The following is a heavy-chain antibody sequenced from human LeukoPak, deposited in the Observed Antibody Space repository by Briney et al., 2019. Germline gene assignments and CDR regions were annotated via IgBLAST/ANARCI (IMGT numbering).Heavy chain of an antibody. CDR3: ARGGCGSATCKYGLDV. CDR1: GYTFTNFW. Sequence: GESLKISCKGSGYTFTNFWIAWVRQMPGKGLEWMGSVYPGDSDTSYSPSFQGQVTISADKSINTAYLQWSSLKASDTAIYYCARGGCGSATCKYGLDVWGQGTTVTVSS. D-gene: IGHD2-21*01. V-gene: IGHV5-51*01. J-gene: IGHJ6*02. CDR2: VYPGDSDT.